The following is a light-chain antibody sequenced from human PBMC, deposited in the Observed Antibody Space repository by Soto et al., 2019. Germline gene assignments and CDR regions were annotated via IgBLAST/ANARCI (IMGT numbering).Light chain of an antibody. CDR1: SSDIGTYNY. CDR3: RSYTTSSTQV. V-gene: IGLV2-14*01. Sequence: QSALTQPASVSGSPGQSITISCTGTSSDIGTYNYVSWYQQHPGKVPKLMIYEVSNRPSGVSNRFSGSKSGNTASLAISGLQAEDEDDYYCRSYTTSSTQVFGGGTKLTVL. J-gene: IGLJ3*02. CDR2: EVS.